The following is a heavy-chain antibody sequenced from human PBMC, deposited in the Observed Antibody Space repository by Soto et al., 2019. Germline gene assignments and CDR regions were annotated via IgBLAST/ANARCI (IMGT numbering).Heavy chain of an antibody. CDR2: IIPILGTT. CDR1: GGTFRRHA. D-gene: IGHD6-13*01. Sequence: SVKVSCKASGGTFRRHAFRWVRQAPGQGLEWVGGIIPILGTTNYAQKFQGRVTITADETTSTAYKELSSLRSEDTAVYYCAMDRRDSSGWYVFYCCGMDDWGQGTTVTVSS. J-gene: IGHJ6*02. V-gene: IGHV1-69*13. CDR3: AMDRRDSSGWYVFYCCGMDD.